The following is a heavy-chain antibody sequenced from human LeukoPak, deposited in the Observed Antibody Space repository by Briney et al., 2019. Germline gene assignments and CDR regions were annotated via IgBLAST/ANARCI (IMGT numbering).Heavy chain of an antibody. Sequence: PGTSLRLSCAASGFTFSSYAMHWVRQAPGKGLEWVAVISYDGSNKYYADSVKGRFTISRDNSKNTLYLQMNSLRAEDTAVYYCARERPYCSGGSCYYRRNWFDPWGQGTLVTVSS. CDR3: ARERPYCSGGSCYYRRNWFDP. V-gene: IGHV3-30-3*01. J-gene: IGHJ5*02. D-gene: IGHD2-15*01. CDR1: GFTFSSYA. CDR2: ISYDGSNK.